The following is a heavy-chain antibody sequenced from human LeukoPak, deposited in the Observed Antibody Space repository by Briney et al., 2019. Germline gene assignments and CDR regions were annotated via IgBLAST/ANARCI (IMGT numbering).Heavy chain of an antibody. D-gene: IGHD2-2*01. J-gene: IGHJ3*02. CDR3: ASLWPYQLSAFDI. CDR1: GGSFSDYY. V-gene: IGHV4-34*01. CDR2: INHSGST. Sequence: KPSETLSLTCAVYGGSFSDYYWSWIRQPPGKGLEWIGEINHSGSTNYNPSLKSRVTISVDTSKNQFSLKLSSVTAADTAVYYCASLWPYQLSAFDIWGQGTMVTVSS.